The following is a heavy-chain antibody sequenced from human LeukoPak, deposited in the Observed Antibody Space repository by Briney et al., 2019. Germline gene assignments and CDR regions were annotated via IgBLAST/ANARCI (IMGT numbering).Heavy chain of an antibody. J-gene: IGHJ6*03. Sequence: ASVKVSCKASGYTFTGYYMHWVRQAPGQGLEWMGWINPNSGGTNYAQKFQGRVTMTRDTSISTAYMELNRLRSDDTAVYYCARSTVLYYYMDVWGKGTTVTVSS. V-gene: IGHV1-2*02. CDR2: INPNSGGT. CDR3: ARSTVLYYYMDV. D-gene: IGHD4-17*01. CDR1: GYTFTGYY.